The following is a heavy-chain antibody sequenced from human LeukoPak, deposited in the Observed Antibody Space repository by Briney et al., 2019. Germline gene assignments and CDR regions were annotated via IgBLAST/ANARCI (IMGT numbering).Heavy chain of an antibody. CDR1: GYIFTSYG. D-gene: IGHD4-11*01. V-gene: IGHV1-18*01. Sequence: ASVKVSCKASGYIFTSYGIGWVRQAPGQGLEWMGWINTYNGYTDYAQKLQGRVTMTTDTSTSTAYMELRSLRSDDTAIYYCARDGNYIRDYWGKGTLVTVSS. CDR3: ARDGNYIRDY. CDR2: INTYNGYT. J-gene: IGHJ4*02.